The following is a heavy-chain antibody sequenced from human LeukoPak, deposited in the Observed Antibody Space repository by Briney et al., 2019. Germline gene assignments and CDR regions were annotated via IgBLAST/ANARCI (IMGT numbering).Heavy chain of an antibody. CDR3: ARGSVVPAAIFDY. Sequence: SETLSLTCAVSGGSISSSNWWSWVRQPPGKGLEWIGFIYYSGSTNYNPSLKSRVTMSVDTSKNQFSLKLSSVTAADTAVYYCARGSVVPAAIFDYWGQGTLVTVSS. CDR1: GGSISSSNW. D-gene: IGHD2-2*01. J-gene: IGHJ4*02. V-gene: IGHV4-4*02. CDR2: IYYSGST.